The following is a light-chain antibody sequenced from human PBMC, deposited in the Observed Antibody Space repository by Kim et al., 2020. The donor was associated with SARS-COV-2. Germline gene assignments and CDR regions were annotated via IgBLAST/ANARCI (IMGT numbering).Light chain of an antibody. CDR2: AAS. Sequence: ASVGDRVTITCRARQGIRNYLAWYQQKPGKVPKLLIYAASTLQSGVPSRFSCSGSGTDFTLTISSLQPEDVATYYCQKYNSAPLTFGGGTKLEI. CDR3: QKYNSAPLT. J-gene: IGKJ4*01. V-gene: IGKV1-27*01. CDR1: QGIRNY.